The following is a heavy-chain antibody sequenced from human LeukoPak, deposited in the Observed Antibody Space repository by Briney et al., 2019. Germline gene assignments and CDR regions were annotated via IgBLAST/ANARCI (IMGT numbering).Heavy chain of an antibody. D-gene: IGHD3-10*01. CDR2: IYYSGST. CDR3: ARIYYYGSLYYFDY. Sequence: SETLSLTCSVSGDSITNYFWSWIRQPPGKGLEWIGYIYYSGSTNYNPSLKSRATISVATSKNQSSLNLSSVTAADTAVYYCARIYYYGSLYYFDYWGQGTLVTVSS. J-gene: IGHJ4*02. V-gene: IGHV4-59*08. CDR1: GDSITNYF.